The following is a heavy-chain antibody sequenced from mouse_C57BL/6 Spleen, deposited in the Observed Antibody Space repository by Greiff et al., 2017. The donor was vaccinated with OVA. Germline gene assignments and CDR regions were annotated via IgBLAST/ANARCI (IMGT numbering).Heavy chain of an antibody. Sequence: VQLQQSRPELVKPGASVKISCKASGYSFTDYNMNWVKQSNGKSLEWIGVINPNYGTTSYNQKFKGKATLTVDQSSSTAYMQLNSLTSEDSAVYYCARRNYYGYYYAMDYWGQGTSVTVSS. CDR2: INPNYGTT. J-gene: IGHJ4*01. CDR1: GYSFTDYN. CDR3: ARRNYYGYYYAMDY. D-gene: IGHD2-1*01. V-gene: IGHV1-39*01.